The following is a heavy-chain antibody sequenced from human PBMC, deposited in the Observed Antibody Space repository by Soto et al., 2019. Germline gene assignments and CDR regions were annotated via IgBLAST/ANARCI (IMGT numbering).Heavy chain of an antibody. V-gene: IGHV4-59*01. CDR2: IYYSGST. J-gene: IGHJ4*02. CDR3: ACSYGSGSHYLFDY. D-gene: IGHD3-10*01. CDR1: GGSISSYY. Sequence: SETLSLTCTVSGGSISSYYWSWIRQPPGKGLEWIGYIYYSGSTNYNPSLKSRVTISVDTSKNQFSLKLSSVTAADTAVYYCACSYGSGSHYLFDYWGQGTLVIVSS.